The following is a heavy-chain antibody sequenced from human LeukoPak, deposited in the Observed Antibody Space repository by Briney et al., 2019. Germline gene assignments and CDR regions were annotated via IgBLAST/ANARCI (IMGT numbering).Heavy chain of an antibody. CDR3: ARDPVYYVSSGRGPFDY. V-gene: IGHV3-21*01. CDR1: GFTFSSYS. D-gene: IGHD3-22*01. Sequence: PGGSLRLSCAASGFTFSSYSVNWVRQAPGKGLEWVSSISSSSSYIYYADSVKGRFTISRDNAKNSLYLQMNSLRAEDTAVYYCARDPVYYVSSGRGPFDYWGEGTLVTVAS. J-gene: IGHJ4*02. CDR2: ISSSSSYI.